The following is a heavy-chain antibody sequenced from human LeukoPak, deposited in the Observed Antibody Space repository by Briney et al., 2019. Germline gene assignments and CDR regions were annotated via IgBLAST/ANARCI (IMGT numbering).Heavy chain of an antibody. Sequence: GGSLRLSCAASGFTFSSYSMNWVRQAPGKGLEWVSYISSSSSTIYYADSVKGRFTISRDNAKNSLYLQMNSLRAEDTAVYYCARERADLYFDCWGQGTLVTVSS. J-gene: IGHJ4*02. CDR1: GFTFSSYS. V-gene: IGHV3-48*01. CDR2: ISSSSSTI. CDR3: ARERADLYFDC.